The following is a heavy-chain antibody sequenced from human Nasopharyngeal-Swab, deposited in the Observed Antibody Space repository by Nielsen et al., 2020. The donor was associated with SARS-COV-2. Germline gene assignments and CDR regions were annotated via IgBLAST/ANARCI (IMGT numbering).Heavy chain of an antibody. J-gene: IGHJ4*02. CDR2: ISGSGGST. V-gene: IGHV3-23*01. CDR3: AKDDEWELLSWDY. Sequence: GGSLRLSCAASGFSFSSYAMSWVRQAPGTALEWVSAISGSGGSTYYADSVKGRFTISRDNSKNTLYLQMNSLRAEDTAVYYCAKDDEWELLSWDYWGQGTLVTVSS. D-gene: IGHD1-26*01. CDR1: GFSFSSYA.